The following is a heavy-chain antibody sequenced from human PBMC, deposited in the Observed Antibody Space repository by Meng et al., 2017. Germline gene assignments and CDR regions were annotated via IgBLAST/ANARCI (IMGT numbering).Heavy chain of an antibody. CDR1: GCTLSSYS. Sequence: EGRWVESGGCRGRPGGSVGLTCAVSGCTLSSYSMNWVRTAPGKGLEWVSSISSSSSYIYYADSVKGRFTISRDNAKNSLYLQMNSLRAEDTAVYYCARDNPHLYWGQGTLVTVSS. V-gene: IGHV3-21*01. CDR3: ARDNPHLY. CDR2: ISSSSSYI. J-gene: IGHJ4*02.